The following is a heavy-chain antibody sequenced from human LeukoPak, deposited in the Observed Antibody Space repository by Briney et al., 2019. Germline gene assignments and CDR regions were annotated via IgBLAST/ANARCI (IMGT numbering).Heavy chain of an antibody. D-gene: IGHD2-15*01. Sequence: SETLSLTCTVSGGSISSSSYYWGWTRQPPGKGLEWIGNIYYSGSTYYNPSLKSRVTISVDTSKNQFSLKLSSVTAADTAVYYCARGDCSGGSCYLFDYWGQGALVTVSS. J-gene: IGHJ4*02. CDR3: ARGDCSGGSCYLFDY. V-gene: IGHV4-39*01. CDR1: GGSISSSSYY. CDR2: IYYSGST.